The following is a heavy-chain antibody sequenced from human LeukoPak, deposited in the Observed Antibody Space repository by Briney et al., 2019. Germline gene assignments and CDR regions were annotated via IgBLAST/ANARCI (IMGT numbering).Heavy chain of an antibody. CDR3: ARDLNQYGGNGIDY. V-gene: IGHV3-33*01. Sequence: PGGSLRLSCAASGCTFSSYGMHWVRQAPGKGLEWVAVIWYDGSNKYYADSVKGRFTISRDNSKNTLYLQMNSLRAEDTAVYYCARDLNQYGGNGIDYWGQGTLVTVSS. J-gene: IGHJ4*02. CDR2: IWYDGSNK. D-gene: IGHD4-23*01. CDR1: GCTFSSYG.